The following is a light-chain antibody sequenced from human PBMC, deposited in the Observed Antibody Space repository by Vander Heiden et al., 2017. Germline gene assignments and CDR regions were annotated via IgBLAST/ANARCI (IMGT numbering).Light chain of an antibody. CDR3: QQYYSTPQT. CDR2: WAS. CDR1: QSVLYSSNNKNY. J-gene: IGKJ2*01. V-gene: IGKV4-1*01. Sequence: LVIPHSPDSLAVSLGERATINCKSSQSVLYSSNNKNYLAWYQQKPGQPPKLLIYWASTRESGVPDRFSGSGSGTDFTLTISSLQAEDVAVYYCQQYYSTPQTFGQGTKLEIK.